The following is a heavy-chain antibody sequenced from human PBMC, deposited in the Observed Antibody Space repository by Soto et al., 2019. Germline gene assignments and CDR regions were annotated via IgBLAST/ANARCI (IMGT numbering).Heavy chain of an antibody. CDR1: GYTFTSYA. J-gene: IGHJ6*02. Sequence: QVQLVQSGAEVKKPGASVKVSCKASGYTFTSYAMHWVRQAPGQRLEWMGWINAGNGNTKYSQKFQGRVTITRDTSASTAYMELSSLRSEDTAVYYCARDLLIAAAGGALYYYYYYGMDVWGQGTTVTVSS. V-gene: IGHV1-3*01. CDR3: ARDLLIAAAGGALYYYYYYGMDV. D-gene: IGHD6-13*01. CDR2: INAGNGNT.